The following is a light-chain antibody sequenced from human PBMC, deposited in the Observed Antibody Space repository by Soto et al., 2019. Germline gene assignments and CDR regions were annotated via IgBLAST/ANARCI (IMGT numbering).Light chain of an antibody. CDR1: QSVGSN. Sequence: EILMTQSPATLSLSPGERATLSCRASQSVGSNLAWYQQKPGQAPRLLIYGASTRATGIPARFSGSGSGTEFTLTLSSLQSDDFAVNYCQQYNNWPPWTFGQGTKVEIK. J-gene: IGKJ1*01. CDR3: QQYNNWPPWT. V-gene: IGKV3-15*01. CDR2: GAS.